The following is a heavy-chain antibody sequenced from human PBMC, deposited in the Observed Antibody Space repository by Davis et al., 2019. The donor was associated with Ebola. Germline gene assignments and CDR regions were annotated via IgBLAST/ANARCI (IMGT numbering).Heavy chain of an antibody. CDR1: GYTFTSYY. V-gene: IGHV1-8*02. D-gene: IGHD1-1*01. Sequence: AASVKVSCKASGYTFTSYYMHWVRQAPGQGLEWMGWMNPNSGNTGYAQKFQGRVTMTRNTSISTAYMEVGSLRSDDTAVYYCARAQFPTTSDHWGQGTLVTVSS. J-gene: IGHJ4*02. CDR2: MNPNSGNT. CDR3: ARAQFPTTSDH.